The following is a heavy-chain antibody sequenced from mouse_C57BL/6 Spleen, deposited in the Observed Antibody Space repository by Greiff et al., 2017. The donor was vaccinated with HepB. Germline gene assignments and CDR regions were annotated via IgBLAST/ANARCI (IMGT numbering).Heavy chain of an antibody. CDR1: GFTFSSYA. V-gene: IGHV5-4*01. J-gene: IGHJ4*01. D-gene: IGHD1-1*01. CDR2: ISAGGSYT. Sequence: EVQGVESGGGLVKPGGSLKLSCAASGFTFSSYAMSWVRQTPEKRLEWVATISAGGSYTYYPDNVKGRFTTSRDNAKNNLYLQMSHLKSEDTAMYYCARDGKDYAMDYWGQGTSVTVSS. CDR3: ARDGKDYAMDY.